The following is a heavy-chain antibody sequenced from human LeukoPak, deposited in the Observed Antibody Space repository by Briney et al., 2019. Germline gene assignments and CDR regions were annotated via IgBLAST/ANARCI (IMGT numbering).Heavy chain of an antibody. V-gene: IGHV1-18*01. CDR2: ISAYNGNT. CDR1: GYTFTSYG. J-gene: IGHJ5*02. CDR3: ARERSTVTMAWFDP. D-gene: IGHD4-17*01. Sequence: GASVKVSCKASGYTFTSYGISWVRQAPGQGLEWMGWISAYNGNTNYAQKLQGRVTMTTDTSTSTAYMELRSLRSDDTAVYYCARERSTVTMAWFDPWGQGTLVTVSS.